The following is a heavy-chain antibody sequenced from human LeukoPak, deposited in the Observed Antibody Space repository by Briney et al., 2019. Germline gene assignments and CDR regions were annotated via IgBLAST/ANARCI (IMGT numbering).Heavy chain of an antibody. D-gene: IGHD3-3*01. Sequence: ASVKVSCKASGGTFSRYAISWVRQAPGHGLEWMGRIIPIFGTANYAQKFQGRVTITTDESTSTAYMELSSLRSEDTAVYYCARTYYDFWSPSTDYYYYMDVWGKGTTVTVSS. CDR1: GGTFSRYA. J-gene: IGHJ6*03. V-gene: IGHV1-69*05. CDR3: ARTYYDFWSPSTDYYYYMDV. CDR2: IIPIFGTA.